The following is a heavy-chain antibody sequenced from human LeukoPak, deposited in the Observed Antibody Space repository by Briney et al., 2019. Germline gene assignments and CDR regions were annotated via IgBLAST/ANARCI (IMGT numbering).Heavy chain of an antibody. Sequence: GGALKISWKGSGSIFTSYWIGWVRQLPGKGLEWVGIIYPGDSDTKYSPSFQGQVTISADKSITTAYLQWSSLKASDTAMYYCARHNYGGNSLYWYFDLWGRGTLVTVSS. D-gene: IGHD4-23*01. CDR1: GSIFTSYW. V-gene: IGHV5-51*01. CDR3: ARHNYGGNSLYWYFDL. CDR2: IYPGDSDT. J-gene: IGHJ2*01.